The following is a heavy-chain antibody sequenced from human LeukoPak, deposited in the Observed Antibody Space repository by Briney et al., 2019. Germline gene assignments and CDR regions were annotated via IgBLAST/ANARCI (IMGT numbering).Heavy chain of an antibody. Sequence: PGGSLRLSCATSGFIFSSYWMCWVRQAPGKGLEWVANIKSDGSEEYYGDSVKGRFTISRDNAKNSLSLQMNSLRAEDTAVYYCARQRGSGCLDYWGQGTLVTVSS. V-gene: IGHV3-7*01. CDR1: GFIFSSYW. J-gene: IGHJ4*02. CDR3: ARQRGSGCLDY. D-gene: IGHD6-19*01. CDR2: IKSDGSEE.